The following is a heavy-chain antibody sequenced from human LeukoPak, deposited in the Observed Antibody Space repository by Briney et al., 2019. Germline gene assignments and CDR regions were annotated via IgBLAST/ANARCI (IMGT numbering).Heavy chain of an antibody. CDR3: ARVGYYESSGYYEY. V-gene: IGHV1-2*06. Sequence: ASVKVSCKASGYTLTDYYMHWVRQAPGQGLGWMGRINPNSGSTNYAQKFQGRVTMTRDTSISTVYMELSRLRSDDTAVYYCARVGYYESSGYYEYWGQGTLVTVSS. J-gene: IGHJ4*02. CDR1: GYTLTDYY. CDR2: INPNSGST. D-gene: IGHD3-22*01.